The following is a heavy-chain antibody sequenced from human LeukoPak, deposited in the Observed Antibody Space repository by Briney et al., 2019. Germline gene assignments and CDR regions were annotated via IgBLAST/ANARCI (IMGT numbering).Heavy chain of an antibody. J-gene: IGHJ4*02. CDR3: ARSTSSGFDY. D-gene: IGHD2-2*01. V-gene: IGHV4-34*01. Sequence: SETLSLTCAVYGGSFSGYYWSWIRQPPGKGLEWIGEINHSGSTNYNPSLKSRATISVDTSKNQFSLKLSSVTAADTAVYYCARSTSSGFDYWGQGTLVTVSS. CDR2: INHSGST. CDR1: GGSFSGYY.